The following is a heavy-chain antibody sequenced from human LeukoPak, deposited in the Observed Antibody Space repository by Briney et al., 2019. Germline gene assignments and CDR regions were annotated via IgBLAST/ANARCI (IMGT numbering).Heavy chain of an antibody. CDR1: GGSFSGYY. J-gene: IGHJ4*02. V-gene: IGHV4-34*01. CDR2: INHSGST. Sequence: SETLSLTRAVYGGSFSGYYWSWIRQPPGKGLEWIGEINHSGSTNYNPSLKSRVTISVDTSKNQFSLKLSSVTAADTAVYYCARKYCTNGVCPRLFDYWGQGTLVTVSS. CDR3: ARKYCTNGVCPRLFDY. D-gene: IGHD2-8*01.